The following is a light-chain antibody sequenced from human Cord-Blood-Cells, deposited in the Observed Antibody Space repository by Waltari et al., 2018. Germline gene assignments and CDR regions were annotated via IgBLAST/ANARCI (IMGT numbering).Light chain of an antibody. CDR3: SSYTSSSTLYV. J-gene: IGLJ1*01. CDR1: SSDVGGYNY. V-gene: IGLV2-14*01. Sequence: QSALTQPASVSGSPGQSITISCTGTSSDVGGYNYVSWYQQHPGNAPKLMIYEVSKRPSGVSNRFSGSKSGNTASLTISGLQAEDEADYYCSSYTSSSTLYVFGTGTKVTVL. CDR2: EVS.